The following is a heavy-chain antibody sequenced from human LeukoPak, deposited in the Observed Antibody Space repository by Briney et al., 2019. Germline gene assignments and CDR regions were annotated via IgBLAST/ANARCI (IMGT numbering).Heavy chain of an antibody. Sequence: SETLSLTCTVSGGSVSSGSYYWSWIRQPAGKGLEWIGRIYPSGSTIYPSGTTHYNPSLKSRVTISVDTSKNQFSLKLTSVTAADTAVYYCAREEVFRSGYYGDLDYWGQGTLVTVSS. CDR3: AREEVFRSGYYGDLDY. CDR1: GGSVSSGSYY. CDR2: IYPSGST. V-gene: IGHV4-61*02. D-gene: IGHD3-3*01. J-gene: IGHJ4*02.